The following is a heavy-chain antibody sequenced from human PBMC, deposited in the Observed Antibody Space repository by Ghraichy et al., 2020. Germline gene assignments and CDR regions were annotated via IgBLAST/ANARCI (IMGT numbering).Heavy chain of an antibody. V-gene: IGHV4-39*01. CDR1: GVSITRRSYY. J-gene: IGHJ4*02. CDR2: VSNIGNT. D-gene: IGHD3-3*01. CDR3: ARHGDYDLWSGYYGGDFVY. Sequence: SETLSLTCNVSGVSITRRSYYWGWIRQSPGKGLEWIGTVSNIGNTYYTPSLKNRVAISIDASKDQFSLRLSSVTAADTAVYYCARHGDYDLWSGYYGGDFVYWGQGTLVTVSS.